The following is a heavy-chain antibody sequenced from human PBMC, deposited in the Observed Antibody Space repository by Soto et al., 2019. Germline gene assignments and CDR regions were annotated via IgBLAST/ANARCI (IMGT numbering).Heavy chain of an antibody. Sequence: ASVKVSCKVSGYTLTELSMHWVRQAPGKGLEWMGGFDPEDGETIYAQKFQGRVTMTEDTSTDTAYMELSSLRSEDTAVYYCATTRYGSTLNYYYYYIDVWGKGTTVTVS. CDR3: ATTRYGSTLNYYYYYIDV. D-gene: IGHD2-2*01. J-gene: IGHJ6*03. CDR2: FDPEDGET. V-gene: IGHV1-24*01. CDR1: GYTLTELS.